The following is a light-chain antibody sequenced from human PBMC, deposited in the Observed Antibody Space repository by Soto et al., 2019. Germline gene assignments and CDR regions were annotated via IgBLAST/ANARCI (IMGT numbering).Light chain of an antibody. CDR1: QSVGSS. Sequence: EIVLTQSPATLSLSPGERATLSCRASQSVGSSLACYQQKLGQAPRLLIYAASDRATGIPGRFSGSGSGTDFTLIISSLEPEDFAFYYCQQGNTWPWTFGQGTKVDIK. CDR3: QQGNTWPWT. V-gene: IGKV3-11*01. CDR2: AAS. J-gene: IGKJ1*01.